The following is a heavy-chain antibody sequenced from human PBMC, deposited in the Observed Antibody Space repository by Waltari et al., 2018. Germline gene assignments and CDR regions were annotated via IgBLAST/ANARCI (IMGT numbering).Heavy chain of an antibody. D-gene: IGHD1-1*01. CDR3: ASGTFL. V-gene: IGHV3-74*01. CDR2: SKDDGSNT. J-gene: IGHJ4*02. Sequence: EVKLVESGGGLIQPGGSLTLSCAASGFSLSNYWMHWVRQAPGKGLVWVSLSKDDGSNTNYSDSVKGRFTISRDNNNNMLYLQMNSLRAEDTAVYYCASGTFLWGQGTLVTVSS. CDR1: GFSLSNYW.